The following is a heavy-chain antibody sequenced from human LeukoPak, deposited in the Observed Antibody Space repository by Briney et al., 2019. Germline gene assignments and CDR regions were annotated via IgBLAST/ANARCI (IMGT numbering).Heavy chain of an antibody. V-gene: IGHV1-18*01. CDR1: GYTFTSYG. J-gene: IGHJ6*02. D-gene: IGHD3-9*01. CDR2: ISAYNGNT. Sequence: ASVKVSFTASGYTFTSYGISWVRQAPGQGLEWMGWISAYNGNTNYARKLQGRVTMTTDTSTSTAYMELRSLRSDDTAVYYCATSYDILTGPLDVWGQGTTVTVSS. CDR3: ATSYDILTGPLDV.